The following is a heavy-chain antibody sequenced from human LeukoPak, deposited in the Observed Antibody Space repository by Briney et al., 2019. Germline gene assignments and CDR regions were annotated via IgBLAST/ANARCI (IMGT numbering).Heavy chain of an antibody. D-gene: IGHD3-9*01. CDR2: ISGSCGST. CDR1: GFTFSSYA. Sequence: PGGSLRLSCAASGFTFSSYAMSWVRQAPGKGLEWVSAISGSCGSTYYADSVKGRFNISRDNSKNTLYLQMNSLRAEDTAVYYCAKLGERYFDWSYFDYWGQGTLVTVSS. J-gene: IGHJ4*02. V-gene: IGHV3-23*01. CDR3: AKLGERYFDWSYFDY.